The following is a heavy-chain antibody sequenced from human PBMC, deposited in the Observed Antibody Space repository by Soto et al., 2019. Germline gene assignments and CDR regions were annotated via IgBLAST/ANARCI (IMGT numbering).Heavy chain of an antibody. CDR1: GGSISSYY. CDR2: IYYSGST. CDR3: ARDGGVSGPNWYFDL. J-gene: IGHJ2*01. V-gene: IGHV4-59*01. Sequence: SEALSRTCTVSGGSISSYYWSWIRQPPGKGLEWIGYIYYSGSTNYNPSLKSRVTISVDTSKNQFSLKLSSVTAADTAVYYCARDGGVSGPNWYFDLWGRGTLVTVSS. D-gene: IGHD3-16*01.